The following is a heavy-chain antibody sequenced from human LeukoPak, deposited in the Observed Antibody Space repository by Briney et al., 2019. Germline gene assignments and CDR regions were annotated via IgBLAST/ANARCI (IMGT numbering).Heavy chain of an antibody. Sequence: GGSLRLSCADSGFTFSSNNMNWVRQAPGKGLVWVSFISDSGHVIRYADSVKGRFTISRDNAKNSLYLQMNSLRDEDTAVYYCARGDRRDIVVVPALIEYFQHWGQGTLVTVSS. V-gene: IGHV3-48*02. J-gene: IGHJ1*01. CDR2: ISDSGHVI. D-gene: IGHD2-2*01. CDR1: GFTFSSNN. CDR3: ARGDRRDIVVVPALIEYFQH.